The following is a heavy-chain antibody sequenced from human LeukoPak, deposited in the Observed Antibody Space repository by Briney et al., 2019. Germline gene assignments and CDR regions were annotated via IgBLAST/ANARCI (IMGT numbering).Heavy chain of an antibody. J-gene: IGHJ4*02. Sequence: KASETLSLTCTVSGGSISSGSYYWSWIRQPAGKRLEWIERIYTSGSTNYNPSLNSRVTISVDTSKNQFSLKLSSVTAADTAVYYCASDAVAGPESFDYWGQGTLVTVSS. CDR2: IYTSGST. CDR1: GGSISSGSYY. D-gene: IGHD6-19*01. CDR3: ASDAVAGPESFDY. V-gene: IGHV4-61*02.